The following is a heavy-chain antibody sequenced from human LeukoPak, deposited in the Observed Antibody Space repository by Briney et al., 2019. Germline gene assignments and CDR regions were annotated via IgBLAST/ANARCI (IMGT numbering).Heavy chain of an antibody. V-gene: IGHV1-18*01. Sequence: ASVKVSCKASGYTFTSYGISWVRQAPGQGLEWMGWISAYNGNTNYAQKLQGRVTMTTDTSTSTAYMELRSLRSDDTAVYYCARVVSSGRLQRYYYYYMDVWGKGTTVTVSS. CDR3: ARVVSSGRLQRYYYYYMDV. CDR2: ISAYNGNT. CDR1: GYTFTSYG. J-gene: IGHJ6*03. D-gene: IGHD6-19*01.